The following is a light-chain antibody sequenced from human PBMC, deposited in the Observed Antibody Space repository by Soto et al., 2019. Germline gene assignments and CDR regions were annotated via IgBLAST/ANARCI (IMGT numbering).Light chain of an antibody. CDR3: QHYRSWPPST. CDR1: QTVPSR. J-gene: IGKJ5*01. V-gene: IGKV3-15*01. Sequence: VVITESPATLTVSPGEGVTLSCRASQTVPSRIAWYQQKPGQAPSLLIYGASTRATGVPDRFSGTGSGTEFTLTISSLNSEDYAVSYCQHYRSWPPSTFGLGTRLEI. CDR2: GAS.